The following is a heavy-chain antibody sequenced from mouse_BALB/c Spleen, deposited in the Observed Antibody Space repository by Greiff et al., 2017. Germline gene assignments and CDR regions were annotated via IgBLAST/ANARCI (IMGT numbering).Heavy chain of an antibody. J-gene: IGHJ2*01. Sequence: EVMLVESGGGLVKPGGSLKLSCAASGFAFSSYDMSWVRQTPEKRLEWVAYISSGGGSTYYPDTVKGRFTISRDNAKNTLYLQMSSLKSEDTAMYYCARQADYDGYPFDYWGQGTTLTVSS. CDR2: ISSGGGST. CDR1: GFAFSSYD. D-gene: IGHD2-3*01. V-gene: IGHV5-12-1*01. CDR3: ARQADYDGYPFDY.